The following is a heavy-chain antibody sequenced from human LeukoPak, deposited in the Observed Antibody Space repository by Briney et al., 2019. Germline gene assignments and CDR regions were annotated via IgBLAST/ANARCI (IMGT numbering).Heavy chain of an antibody. Sequence: PWETLSLTCAVYGGSFSGYYWSWIRQPPGKGLEWIGEINHSGSTNYNPSLKSRVTLSVDTSKNQFSLKLSSVTAADTAVYYCARGSEIAAAGTGYYFDYWGQGTLVTVSS. D-gene: IGHD6-13*01. V-gene: IGHV4-34*01. CDR3: ARGSEIAAAGTGYYFDY. CDR1: GGSFSGYY. CDR2: INHSGST. J-gene: IGHJ4*02.